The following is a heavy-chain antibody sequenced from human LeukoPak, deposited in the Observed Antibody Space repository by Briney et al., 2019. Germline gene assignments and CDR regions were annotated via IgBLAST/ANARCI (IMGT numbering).Heavy chain of an antibody. D-gene: IGHD6-19*01. CDR1: GVSISGNNW. CDR3: ARVAGAVAGVTSYYFDY. Sequence: SGTLSLTCTVSGVSISGNNWWSWVRQPPGKGPEWIGEIYHTGITQYSPSLDSRVSMLVDRSKNQFSLTLSSVTAADTAVYYCARVAGAVAGVTSYYFDYWGQGTLVTVSS. J-gene: IGHJ4*02. V-gene: IGHV4-4*02. CDR2: IYHTGIT.